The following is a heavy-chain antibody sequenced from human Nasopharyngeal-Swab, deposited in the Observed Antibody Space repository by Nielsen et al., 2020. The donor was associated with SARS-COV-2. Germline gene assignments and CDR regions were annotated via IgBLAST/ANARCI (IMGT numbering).Heavy chain of an antibody. J-gene: IGHJ4*02. CDR1: GFVFGYYW. V-gene: IGHV3-7*01. CDR2: TEEDGSQE. CDR3: ARDPTWGRLDY. Sequence: GESMMISWAASGFVFGYYWMDWVRQAPGTGLEWGAMTEEDGSQEYYVESVKGQFTISRDNARNSLYLQMNSLRAEDTAVYYCARDPTWGRLDYWGQGTLVTVSP. D-gene: IGHD7-27*01.